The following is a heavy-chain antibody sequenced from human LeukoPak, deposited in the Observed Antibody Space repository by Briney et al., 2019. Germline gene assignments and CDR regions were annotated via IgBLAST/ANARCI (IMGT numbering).Heavy chain of an antibody. CDR2: IYSGGST. CDR1: GFTVSSNY. Sequence: GGSLRLSCAASGFTVSSNYMSWVRQAPGKGLEWVSVIYSGGSTYYADSVKGRFTISRDNSKNTLYLQMNSLRAEDTAVYYCAKDMGRITITVPKDAFDIWGQGTMVTVSS. J-gene: IGHJ3*02. CDR3: AKDMGRITITVPKDAFDI. D-gene: IGHD1-20*01. V-gene: IGHV3-53*01.